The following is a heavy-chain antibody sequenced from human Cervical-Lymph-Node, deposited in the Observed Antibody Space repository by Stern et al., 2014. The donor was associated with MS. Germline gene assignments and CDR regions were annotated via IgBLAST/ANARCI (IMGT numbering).Heavy chain of an antibody. CDR1: GSTVNSNY. D-gene: IGHD5-24*01. J-gene: IGHJ5*02. V-gene: IGHV3-66*01. CDR3: TREMAARRLDP. CDR2: FYSGIST. Sequence: EVQLVESGGTLVQPGGSLRLSCAASGSTVNSNYMTWVRQAPGKGLEWVSIFYSGISTYYAESVKGRFSFSIDNSKNTLFLYMNNLRVEDTAMYYCTREMAARRLDPWGQGTLVIVSA.